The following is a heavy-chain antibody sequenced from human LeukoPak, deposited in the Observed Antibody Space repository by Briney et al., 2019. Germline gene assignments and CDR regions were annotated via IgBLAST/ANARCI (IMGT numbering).Heavy chain of an antibody. D-gene: IGHD6-13*01. J-gene: IGHJ5*01. CDR3: AKTPVSAAGYNWFDS. Sequence: GGSLRLSCAASGFTFSSYGMHWVRQAPGKGLEWVSSISGSAGSTFYADSVKGRFTISRDNSKNTLYLQMNSLRAEDTAVYFCAKTPVSAAGYNWFDSWGQGALVTVSS. CDR1: GFTFSSYG. CDR2: ISGSAGST. V-gene: IGHV3-23*01.